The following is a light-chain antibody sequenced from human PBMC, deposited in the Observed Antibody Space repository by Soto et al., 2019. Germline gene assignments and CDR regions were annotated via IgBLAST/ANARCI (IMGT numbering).Light chain of an antibody. CDR2: ITSDGSH. V-gene: IGLV4-69*01. CDR3: QTWGTGMGV. J-gene: IGLJ1*01. CDR1: SGHSSYA. Sequence: QLVLTQSPSASASLGASVKVTCTLSSGHSSYAIAWHQQQPEKGPRFLMTITSDGSHTKGDGIPDRFSGSSSGAERYLTISSLQSDDEADYYCQTWGTGMGVFGTGTKLTVL.